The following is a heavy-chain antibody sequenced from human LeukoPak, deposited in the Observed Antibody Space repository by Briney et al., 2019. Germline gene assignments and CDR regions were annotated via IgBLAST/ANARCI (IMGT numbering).Heavy chain of an antibody. V-gene: IGHV1-18*01. CDR1: GYTFTSYG. Sequence: ASVKVSCKASGYTFTSYGISWVRQAPGQGLEWMGWISAYNGNTNYAQKLQGRVTMTTDTSTSTAYMELRSLRSDDTAVYYCARGRDAGTFYHPIDYWGQGTLVTVSS. CDR2: ISAYNGNT. D-gene: IGHD6-13*01. J-gene: IGHJ4*02. CDR3: ARGRDAGTFYHPIDY.